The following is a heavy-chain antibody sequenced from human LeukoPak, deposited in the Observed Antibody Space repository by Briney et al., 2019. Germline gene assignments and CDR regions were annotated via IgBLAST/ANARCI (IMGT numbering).Heavy chain of an antibody. D-gene: IGHD6-19*01. CDR3: ARASSGWQQTLFDY. Sequence: SQTLSLTCTVSGGSISSGDYYWSWIRQPPGKGLEWIVYIYDSGSTKYNPSLKSRVTISVDTSKNQFSLKLSSVTAADTAVYYCARASSGWQQTLFDYWGQGTLVTVSS. CDR1: GGSISSGDYY. CDR2: IYDSGST. J-gene: IGHJ4*02. V-gene: IGHV4-61*08.